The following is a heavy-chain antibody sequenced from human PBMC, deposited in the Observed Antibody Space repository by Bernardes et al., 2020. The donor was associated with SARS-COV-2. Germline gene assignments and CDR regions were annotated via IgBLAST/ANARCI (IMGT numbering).Heavy chain of an antibody. V-gene: IGHV3-30*18. Sequence: LRLSCASSGFTFSSYGMHWVRQAPGKGLEWVAVISYDGSKKYYADSVKGRFTISRDDSKNTLYLQMNSLRAEDTAVYYCAKDWAASLSSGWYVPVDFWGQGTLVTVSS. J-gene: IGHJ4*02. CDR1: GFTFSSYG. D-gene: IGHD6-19*01. CDR2: ISYDGSKK. CDR3: AKDWAASLSSGWYVPVDF.